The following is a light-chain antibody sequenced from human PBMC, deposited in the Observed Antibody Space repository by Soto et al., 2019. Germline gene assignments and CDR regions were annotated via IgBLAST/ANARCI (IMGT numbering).Light chain of an antibody. Sequence: QSVLTQPASVSGSPGQSITISCTGTSSDIGSSNYVSWYQQHPGKAPKVMIYEVSNRPTGVSNRFSGSKSGNTASLTISGLQDEDEADYYCSSYTSSSTLCVFGTGTKVTVL. CDR2: EVS. CDR3: SSYTSSSTLCV. J-gene: IGLJ1*01. V-gene: IGLV2-14*01. CDR1: SSDIGSSNY.